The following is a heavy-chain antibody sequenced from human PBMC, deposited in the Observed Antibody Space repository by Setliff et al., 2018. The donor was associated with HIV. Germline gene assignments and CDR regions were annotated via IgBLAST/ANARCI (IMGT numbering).Heavy chain of an antibody. V-gene: IGHV1-69*05. Sequence: GASVKVSCKASGGTFGIYGISWVRQAPGQGLEWMGGTIPMFGTANYARKFQGRDTITTDESTNTGYMELSSLRSEDTAVYYCARESACSSTSCPKVLDYWGQGTLVTVSS. CDR3: ARESACSSTSCPKVLDY. CDR2: TIPMFGTA. J-gene: IGHJ4*02. D-gene: IGHD2-2*01. CDR1: GGTFGIYG.